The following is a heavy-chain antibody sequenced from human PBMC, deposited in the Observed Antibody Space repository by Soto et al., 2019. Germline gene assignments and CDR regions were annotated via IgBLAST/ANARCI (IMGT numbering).Heavy chain of an antibody. CDR1: GFTFSNYL. J-gene: IGHJ4*02. Sequence: EVQLVESGGGLVQPGGSLRLSCAASGFTFSNYLMHWVRQAPGKGLVWVSRIHRDGSSTNYADSVKGRFTISRDNATNTLYLQMNSLRAEDTAVYYCARQYSYDWHARGHFDYWGQGTPGTVSS. CDR2: IHRDGSST. V-gene: IGHV3-74*01. D-gene: IGHD1-1*01. CDR3: ARQYSYDWHARGHFDY.